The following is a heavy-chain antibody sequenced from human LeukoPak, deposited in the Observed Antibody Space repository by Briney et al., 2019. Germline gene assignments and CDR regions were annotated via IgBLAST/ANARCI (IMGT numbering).Heavy chain of an antibody. CDR2: IYHSGST. D-gene: IGHD6-13*01. Sequence: SGTLSLTCAVSGGSISSSNWWSWVRQPPGKGLEWLGEIYHSGSTNYNPSLKSRVTISVDKSKNQFSLKLSSVTAADTAVYYCAREGTAAGTNWIDPWGQGTLVTVSS. J-gene: IGHJ5*02. V-gene: IGHV4-4*02. CDR3: AREGTAAGTNWIDP. CDR1: GGSISSSNW.